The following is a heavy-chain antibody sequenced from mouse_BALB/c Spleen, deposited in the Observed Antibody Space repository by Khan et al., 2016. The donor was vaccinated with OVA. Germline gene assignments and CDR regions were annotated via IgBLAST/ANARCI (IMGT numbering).Heavy chain of an antibody. CDR1: GYSITSDYA. CDR2: ISYSGNT. CDR3: ARVYGGDFDY. Sequence: VQLQQPGPGLVKPSQSLSLTCTVTGYSITSDYAWNWLRQFPGNKLEWMVFISYSGNTNYNPSLTSLISITGDTTKNQFFLLLNSVTIEDTAAYSCARVYGGDFDYWGQGTTLTVSS. J-gene: IGHJ2*01. V-gene: IGHV3-2*02. D-gene: IGHD1-1*01.